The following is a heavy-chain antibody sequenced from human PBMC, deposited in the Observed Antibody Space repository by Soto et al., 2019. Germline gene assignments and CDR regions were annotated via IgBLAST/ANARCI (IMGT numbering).Heavy chain of an antibody. D-gene: IGHD5-12*01. V-gene: IGHV3-15*01. CDR3: TTDDRRDGYNYPFDY. CDR1: GFTFSNAW. CDR2: IKSKTDGGTT. J-gene: IGHJ4*02. Sequence: EVQLVESGGGLVKPGGSLRLSCAASGFTFSNAWMSWVRQAPGKGLEWVGRIKSKTDGGTTDYAAPVKGRFTISRDDSKNTLYLQMNSLKTEDTAAYYCTTDDRRDGYNYPFDYWGQGTLVTVSS.